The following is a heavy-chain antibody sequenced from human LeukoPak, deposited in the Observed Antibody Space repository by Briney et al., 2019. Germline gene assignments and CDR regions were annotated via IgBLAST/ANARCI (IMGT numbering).Heavy chain of an antibody. D-gene: IGHD3-10*01. J-gene: IGHJ3*02. V-gene: IGHV3-48*02. CDR1: GFTFSSYS. CDR3: AKDAYYYGSGGGAFDI. Sequence: GGSLRLSCAASGFTFSSYSMNWVRQAPGKGLEWVSYVSSSSNTIYYADSVKGRFTISRDNAKNSLYLQMNSLRDEDTAVYYCAKDAYYYGSGGGAFDIWGQGTMVTVSS. CDR2: VSSSSNTI.